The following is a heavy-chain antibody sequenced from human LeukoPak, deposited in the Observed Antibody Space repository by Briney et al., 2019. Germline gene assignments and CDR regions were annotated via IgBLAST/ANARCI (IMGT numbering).Heavy chain of an antibody. CDR3: ARGGSALIRRDGWSDP. D-gene: IGHD3-10*01. CDR2: IWYDGSNK. J-gene: IGHJ5*02. Sequence: PGRSLRLSCAASGFSFRNYGMHWVRQAPGKGLEWVALIWYDGSNKYYADSVKGRFTTSRDNSKNTLFLQMNSLTTEDTAVYYCARGGSALIRRDGWSDPWGQGTLVTVSS. CDR1: GFSFRNYG. V-gene: IGHV3-33*01.